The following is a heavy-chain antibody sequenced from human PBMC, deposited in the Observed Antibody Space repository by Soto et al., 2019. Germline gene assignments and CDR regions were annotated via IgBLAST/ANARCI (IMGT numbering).Heavy chain of an antibody. V-gene: IGHV1-69*02. CDR1: GGTFSSYT. CDR2: IIPILGIA. CDR3: ASGYCSGGSCPHRSSGYFDL. Sequence: QVQLVQSGAEVKKPGSSVKVSCKASGGTFSSYTISWVRQAPGQGLEWMGRIIPILGIANYAQKFQGRVTITADKATSTAYMELSSRRSEDTAVYYCASGYCSGGSCPHRSSGYFDLWGRGTLVTVSS. D-gene: IGHD2-15*01. J-gene: IGHJ2*01.